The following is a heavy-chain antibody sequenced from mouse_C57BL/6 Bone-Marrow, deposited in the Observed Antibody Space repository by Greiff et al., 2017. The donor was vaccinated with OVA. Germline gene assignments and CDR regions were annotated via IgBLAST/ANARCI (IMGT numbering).Heavy chain of an antibody. Sequence: EVKLVESGGGLVQSGRSLRLSCATSGFTFSDFYMEWVRQAPGKGLEWIAASRNKANDYTTEYSASVKGRFIVSRDTSQSILYLQMNALRAEDTAIYYCARDAGGLLDAMDYWGQGTSVTVSS. CDR3: ARDAGGLLDAMDY. D-gene: IGHD2-3*01. CDR2: SRNKANDYTT. V-gene: IGHV7-1*01. J-gene: IGHJ4*01. CDR1: GFTFSDFY.